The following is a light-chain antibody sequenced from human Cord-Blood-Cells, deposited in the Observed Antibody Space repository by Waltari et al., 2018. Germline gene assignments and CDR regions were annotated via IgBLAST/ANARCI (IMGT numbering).Light chain of an antibody. J-gene: IGKJ3*01. V-gene: IGKV1-39*01. Sequence: DIQMTQSPSSLSASVGDRVTITCRASQSISRYLNWYQQKPGKAPKSLIYAASSLQSGVASRFSGSGSGTDFTLTISSLQPEDFATYYCQQSYSTLTFGPGTKVDIK. CDR3: QQSYSTLT. CDR1: QSISRY. CDR2: AAS.